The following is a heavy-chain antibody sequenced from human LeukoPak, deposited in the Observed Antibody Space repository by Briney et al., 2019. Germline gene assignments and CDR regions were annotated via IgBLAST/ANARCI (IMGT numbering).Heavy chain of an antibody. V-gene: IGHV3-30*18. J-gene: IGHJ6*03. Sequence: GRSLRLSCAASGFTFSSYGMHWVRQAPGKGLEWVAVISYDGSNKYYADSVKGRFTMSRDNSKNTLYLQMNSLRAEDTAVYYCAKDQGGYPLGYMDVWGKGTTVTISS. D-gene: IGHD3-22*01. CDR2: ISYDGSNK. CDR1: GFTFSSYG. CDR3: AKDQGGYPLGYMDV.